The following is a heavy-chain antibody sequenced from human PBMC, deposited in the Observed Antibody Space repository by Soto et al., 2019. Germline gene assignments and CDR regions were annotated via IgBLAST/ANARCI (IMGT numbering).Heavy chain of an antibody. J-gene: IGHJ6*02. V-gene: IGHV3-30*03. Sequence: GGSLRLSCAASGVTFNSYGMHWVRQGPGNGLEGVAFIPYDYTKTYYADSVKGRFTISRDNSNSALYVQMNSLTSEDTAVYYCARTRSAWSDFHLYSLDVRGQGPTGTLCS. D-gene: IGHD2-15*01. CDR2: IPYDYTKT. CDR1: GVTFNSYG. CDR3: ARTRSAWSDFHLYSLDV.